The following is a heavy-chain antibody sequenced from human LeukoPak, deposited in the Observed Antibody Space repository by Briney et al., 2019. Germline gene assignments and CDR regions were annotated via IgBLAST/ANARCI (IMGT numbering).Heavy chain of an antibody. J-gene: IGHJ4*02. CDR3: ARGGSHVVTRGRFDY. CDR1: GGSFSGYY. V-gene: IGHV4-34*01. D-gene: IGHD4-23*01. CDR2: INDSGST. Sequence: SETLSLTCAVYGGSFSGYYWSWIRQPPGKGLEWIGEINDSGSTNYNPSLKSRVTISVDTSKNQFSLKLSSVTAADTAVYYCARGGSHVVTRGRFDYWGQGTLVTVSS.